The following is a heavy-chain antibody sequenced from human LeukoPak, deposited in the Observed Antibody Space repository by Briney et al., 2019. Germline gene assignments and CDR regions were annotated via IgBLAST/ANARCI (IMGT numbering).Heavy chain of an antibody. Sequence: ASVKVSCKASGYTFTGYYMHWVRQAPGQGLEWMGWINPNSGGTNYAQKFQGRVTMTRDTSISTAYMELSRLRSDDTAVYYCARVGLELRSINHNWFDPWGQGTLVTVS. V-gene: IGHV1-2*02. CDR1: GYTFTGYY. D-gene: IGHD1-7*01. CDR2: INPNSGGT. J-gene: IGHJ5*02. CDR3: ARVGLELRSINHNWFDP.